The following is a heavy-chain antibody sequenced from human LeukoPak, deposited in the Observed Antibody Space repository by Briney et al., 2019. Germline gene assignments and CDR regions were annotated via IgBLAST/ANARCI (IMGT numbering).Heavy chain of an antibody. CDR1: GFTFSSYW. J-gene: IGHJ5*02. D-gene: IGHD2-2*01. CDR3: AREVDLSPYCSSTSCPIGVGWFDP. V-gene: IGHV3-7*01. CDR2: IKQDGSEK. Sequence: GGYLRRSCAASGFTFSSYWMSWVRQAPGKGLEWVANIKQDGSEKYYVDSVKGRFTISRDNAKNSLYLQMNSLRAEDTAVYYCAREVDLSPYCSSTSCPIGVGWFDPWGQGTLVTVSS.